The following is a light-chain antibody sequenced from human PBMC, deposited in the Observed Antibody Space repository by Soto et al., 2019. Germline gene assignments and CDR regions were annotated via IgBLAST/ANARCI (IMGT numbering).Light chain of an antibody. J-gene: IGKJ3*01. V-gene: IGKV3-20*01. Sequence: EIVLTQSPGTLSLSPGERATLSCRTSQSISSNYLAWYQQQPGQAPRLLIYGASSRATGIPDRFSGSGSGTDFTLTIRSLQSEDFAVYYCQQYNNWPFTFGPETKVDI. CDR1: QSISSNY. CDR2: GAS. CDR3: QQYNNWPFT.